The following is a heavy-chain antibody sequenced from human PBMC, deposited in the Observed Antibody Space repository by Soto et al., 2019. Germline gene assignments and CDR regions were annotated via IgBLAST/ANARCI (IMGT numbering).Heavy chain of an antibody. CDR2: ISXYXGXX. CDR1: GYTFTSYG. V-gene: IGHV1-18*04. Sequence: GASVKVSCKASGYTFTSYGISWVRQAPGQGLXWMGXISXYXGXXXYXXXLQGRVTMTTDTSTSTAYMELRSLRSEDTAVYYCARAKELWLQFDPWGQGTLVTVSS. CDR3: ARAKELWLQFDP. J-gene: IGHJ5*02. D-gene: IGHD5-18*01.